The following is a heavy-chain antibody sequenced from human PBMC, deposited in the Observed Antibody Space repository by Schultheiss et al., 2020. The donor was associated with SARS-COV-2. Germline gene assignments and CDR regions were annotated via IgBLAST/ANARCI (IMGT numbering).Heavy chain of an antibody. V-gene: IGHV3-21*01. CDR3: AKAEGITHSSRHGLDM. D-gene: IGHD2-21*01. Sequence: GALKISCAASGFTFSSYSMNWVRQAPGKGLEWVSSISSSSSYIYYADSVKGRFTISRDNAKNSLYLQMNSLRAEDTAVYYCAKAEGITHSSRHGLDMWGQGTMVTVSS. CDR2: ISSSSSYI. J-gene: IGHJ3*02. CDR1: GFTFSSYS.